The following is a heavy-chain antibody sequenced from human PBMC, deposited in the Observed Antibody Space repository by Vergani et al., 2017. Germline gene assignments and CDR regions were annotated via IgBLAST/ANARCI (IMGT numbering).Heavy chain of an antibody. CDR3: ASMAVAGTLTTYYYYYMDV. CDR2: IKQDGSEK. J-gene: IGHJ6*03. Sequence: EVQLVESGGGLVQPGGSLRLSCAASGFTFSRYWMSWVRQAPGKGLEWVANIKQDGSEKYYVDSVKGRFTIYRDNAKNSLYLQMNSLRAEDTAVYYCASMAVAGTLTTYYYYYMDVWGKGTTVTVSS. D-gene: IGHD6-19*01. CDR1: GFTFSRYW. V-gene: IGHV3-7*01.